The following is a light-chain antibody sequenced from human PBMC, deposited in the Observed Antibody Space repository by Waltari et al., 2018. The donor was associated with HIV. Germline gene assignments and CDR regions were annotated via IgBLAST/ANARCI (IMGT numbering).Light chain of an antibody. CDR3: SSYSRGALL. CDR1: TNDIGAYKY. J-gene: IGLJ2*01. Sequence: QSVLTQPASVPGSPGQSPTLSCTGTTNDIGAYKYVSWYQQSPEKAPKLIIYEVSNRPSGISSRFSGSKSGNTASLTISGLQADDEAYYHCSSYSRGALLFGGGTKVTVL. V-gene: IGLV2-14*01. CDR2: EVS.